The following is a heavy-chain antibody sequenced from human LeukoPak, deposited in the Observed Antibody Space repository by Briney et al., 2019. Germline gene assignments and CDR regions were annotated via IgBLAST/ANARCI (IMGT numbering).Heavy chain of an antibody. CDR1: GFTFDDYA. J-gene: IGHJ4*02. Sequence: GGSLRLSCAASGFTFDDYAMHWVRQAPGKGLEWVSSISWNSGNIGYADSVKGRFTISRDNAKNSLYLQMNSLRAEDTALYYCAKDVRLVVTHPDYWGQGTLVTVSS. D-gene: IGHD3-22*01. CDR3: AKDVRLVVTHPDY. V-gene: IGHV3-9*01. CDR2: ISWNSGNI.